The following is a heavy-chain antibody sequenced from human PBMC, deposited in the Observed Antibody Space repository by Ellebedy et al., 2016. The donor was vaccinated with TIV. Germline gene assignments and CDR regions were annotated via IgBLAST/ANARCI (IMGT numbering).Heavy chain of an antibody. J-gene: IGHJ4*02. Sequence: AASVKVSCKASGGTFSSYPISWVRQAPGQGLEWMGRVIPILGLTNYAQKFRGRVTITADKSTTTAYMEFSSLRSEDTAVYYCARDLSGLNDYWGQGTLVTVSS. D-gene: IGHD3/OR15-3a*01. V-gene: IGHV1-69*04. CDR2: VIPILGLT. CDR1: GGTFSSYP. CDR3: ARDLSGLNDY.